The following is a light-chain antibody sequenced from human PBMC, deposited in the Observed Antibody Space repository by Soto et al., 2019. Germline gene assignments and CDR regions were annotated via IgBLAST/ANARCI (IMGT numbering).Light chain of an antibody. CDR1: QSVSSTS. Sequence: EIVLTQSPGTLSLSPGERANLSCRASQSVSSTSLAWFQQKPGQTPRLLIYGASSRATGIPDRFSGSGSGTDFTLTISRLEPEDFAVYYCQQYGSSGLTFGGGTKVEIK. CDR3: QQYGSSGLT. J-gene: IGKJ4*01. V-gene: IGKV3-20*01. CDR2: GAS.